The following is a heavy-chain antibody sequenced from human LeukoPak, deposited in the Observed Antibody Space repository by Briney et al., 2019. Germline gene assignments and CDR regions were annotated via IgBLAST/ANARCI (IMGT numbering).Heavy chain of an antibody. CDR2: IYYTGST. CDR1: GSSINSYQ. J-gene: IGHJ5*02. D-gene: IGHD1-26*01. Sequence: SETLSLTCTVSGSSINSYQWSWIRQPPGKGLEWIGYIYYTGSTSYNPSLKSRVTMSLDASKNQFSLELNSVTPADTAVYYCARGGNYWPQWWFDPWGRGTLVSVSS. V-gene: IGHV4-59*01. CDR3: ARGGNYWPQWWFDP.